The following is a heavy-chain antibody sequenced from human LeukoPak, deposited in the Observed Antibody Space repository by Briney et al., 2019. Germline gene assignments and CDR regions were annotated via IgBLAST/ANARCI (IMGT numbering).Heavy chain of an antibody. CDR3: ATAEYGSGSYYNRPFDY. CDR1: GGSISSSSYY. V-gene: IGHV4-39*01. Sequence: SETLSLTCTVSGGSISSSSYYWGWIRQPPGKGLEWIGSIYYSGSTYYNPSLKSRVTISVDTSKNQFSLKLSSVTAADTAVYYCATAEYGSGSYYNRPFDYWGQGTLVTVSS. J-gene: IGHJ4*02. D-gene: IGHD3-10*01. CDR2: IYYSGST.